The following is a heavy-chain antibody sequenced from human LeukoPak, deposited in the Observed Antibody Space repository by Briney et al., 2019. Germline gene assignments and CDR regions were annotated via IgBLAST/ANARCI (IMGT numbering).Heavy chain of an antibody. D-gene: IGHD6-19*01. CDR3: AKGEQQWLAPAHYFDY. Sequence: PGGSLRLSCAASGFTFSSYGMHWVRQAPGNGLEWVAVISYDGSNKYYADSVKGRFTISRDNSKNTLYLQMNSLRAEDTAVYYCAKGEQQWLAPAHYFDYWGQGTLVTVSS. V-gene: IGHV3-30*18. CDR2: ISYDGSNK. J-gene: IGHJ4*02. CDR1: GFTFSSYG.